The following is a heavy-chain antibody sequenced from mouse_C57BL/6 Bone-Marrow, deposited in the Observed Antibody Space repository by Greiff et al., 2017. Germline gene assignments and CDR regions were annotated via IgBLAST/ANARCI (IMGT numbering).Heavy chain of an antibody. CDR3: ARYDYPWFAY. CDR1: GYTFTSYT. J-gene: IGHJ3*01. V-gene: IGHV1-4*01. D-gene: IGHD2-4*01. Sequence: VQLQQSGAELARPGASVKMSCKASGYTFTSYTMHWVKQRPGQGLEWIGYINPSSGYTKYNQKFKDKATLTADTSSSTAYMQLSSLTSEASAVYYCARYDYPWFAYWGQGTLVTVSA. CDR2: INPSSGYT.